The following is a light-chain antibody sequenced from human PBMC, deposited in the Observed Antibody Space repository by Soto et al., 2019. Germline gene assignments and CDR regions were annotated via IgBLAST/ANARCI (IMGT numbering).Light chain of an antibody. CDR1: QSISTY. CDR3: QKYNEYPYT. J-gene: IGKJ2*01. V-gene: IGKV1-5*03. Sequence: DIQMTQSPSTLSASVGDRVSITCRASQSISTYLAWYQQKPGRAPQALIYRASSLESGVPSRFSGIGSGTGFNLTISSLLPDDFAAYFCQKYNEYPYTFGQGPKLEIK. CDR2: RAS.